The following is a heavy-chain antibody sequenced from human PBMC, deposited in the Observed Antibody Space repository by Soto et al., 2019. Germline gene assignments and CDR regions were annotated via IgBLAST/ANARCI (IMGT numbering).Heavy chain of an antibody. J-gene: IGHJ4*02. CDR3: AKQSGSGSYHNVGSGRHFDY. V-gene: IGHV3-30*18. CDR2: ISFDGRNT. D-gene: IGHD3-10*01. CDR1: GFTFNSYG. Sequence: QVQLVESGGGVVQPGRSLRLCCAASGFTFNSYGMHWVRQAPGKGLEWVVVISFDGRNTYYADSVKGRFTISRDNSKNTLYLQMTSLRAEDTAVYYCAKQSGSGSYHNVGSGRHFDYWGQGTLVTVSS.